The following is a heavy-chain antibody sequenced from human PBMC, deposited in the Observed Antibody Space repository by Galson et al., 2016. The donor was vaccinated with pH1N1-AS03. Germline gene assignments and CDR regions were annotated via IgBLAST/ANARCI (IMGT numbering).Heavy chain of an antibody. J-gene: IGHJ5*02. CDR2: ITSSGSTI. CDR3: ARAYRHIGTTET. D-gene: IGHD1-7*01. V-gene: IGHV3-48*03. CDR1: GFTFSSYE. Sequence: SLRLSCAASGFTFSSYEMNWVRQAPGKGLEWVSYITSSGSTIYKANSVKGRFTISRDKAKNSLYLKMNSLRDEDTGVDYSARAYRHIGTTETWGQGTLVTVSS.